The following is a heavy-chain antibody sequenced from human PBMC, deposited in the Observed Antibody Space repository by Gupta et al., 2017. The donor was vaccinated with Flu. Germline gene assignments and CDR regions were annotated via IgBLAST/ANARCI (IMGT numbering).Heavy chain of an antibody. V-gene: IGHV1-2*06. Sequence: QVQLLQSGAEVREPGASVKVSCKASGYTFIGYYIHGVRQAPGQGLEWMGRISPNSFDTKYAQKFQGRVTMTRDTSISTAYMELSRLTSDDTAVYYCARGLKYDRLDYWGQGTLVTVSS. CDR1: GYTFIGYY. CDR2: ISPNSFDT. J-gene: IGHJ4*02. CDR3: ARGLKYDRLDY. D-gene: IGHD1-1*01.